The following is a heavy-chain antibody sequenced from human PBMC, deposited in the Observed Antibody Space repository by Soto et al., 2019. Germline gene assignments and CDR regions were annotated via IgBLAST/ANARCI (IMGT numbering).Heavy chain of an antibody. CDR2: INHSGST. CDR1: GGSFSGYY. V-gene: IGHV4-34*01. CDR3: ARAVGGYSGYDSGFDP. Sequence: PSETLSLTCAVYGGSFSGYYWSWIRQPPGKGLEWIGEINHSGSTNYNPSLKSRVTISVDTSKNQFSLKLSSVTAADTAVYYCARAVGGYSGYDSGFDPWGQGTLVTVSS. D-gene: IGHD5-12*01. J-gene: IGHJ5*02.